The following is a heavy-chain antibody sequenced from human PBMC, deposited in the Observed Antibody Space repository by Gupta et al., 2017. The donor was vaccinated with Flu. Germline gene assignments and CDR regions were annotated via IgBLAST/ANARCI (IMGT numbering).Heavy chain of an antibody. Sequence: EGQLVESGGGLVEPGGSLRLPCAASGFNFIDAYINWVRQAPGKGLEWVGRLKSHVDGGTTDYGPPVKGRFTISRDDSKNTLFLQMRSLQAEDTAMYFCTTDSSGGITFDIWGQGTMVTVSS. D-gene: IGHD3-16*01. CDR2: LKSHVDGGTT. CDR1: GFNFIDAY. V-gene: IGHV3-15*01. CDR3: TTDSSGGITFDI. J-gene: IGHJ3*02.